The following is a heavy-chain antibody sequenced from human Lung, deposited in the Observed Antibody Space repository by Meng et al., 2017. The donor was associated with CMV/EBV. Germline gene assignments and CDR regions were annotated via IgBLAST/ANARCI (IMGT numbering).Heavy chain of an antibody. V-gene: IGHV3-30*02. D-gene: IGHD3-10*01. Sequence: GGSLRLXCAVSGVTLSRYGMHWVSHAPGKGLEWVAFIRNDATNKFYADSVKGRFSIARDNSKNTLFLQMSPLRVEETAVYYCVQTFGENLDYFDYWGKGKXVNGAS. CDR3: VQTFGENLDYFDY. CDR2: IRNDATNK. J-gene: IGHJ4*02. CDR1: GVTLSRYG.